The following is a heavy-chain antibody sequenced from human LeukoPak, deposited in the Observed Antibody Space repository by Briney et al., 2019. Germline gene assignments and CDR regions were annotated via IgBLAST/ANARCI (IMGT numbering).Heavy chain of an antibody. J-gene: IGHJ4*02. CDR3: ARDDSSGYYYARGVDY. CDR1: GYTFTGYY. CDR2: INPNSGGT. V-gene: IGHV1-2*02. Sequence: ASVKVSCKASGYTFTGYYMHWVRQAPGQGLEWMGWINPNSGGTNYAQKFQGRVTMTRDTSISTAYMELSRLRSDDTAVYYCARDDSSGYYYARGVDYWGQGNLVTVSS. D-gene: IGHD3-22*01.